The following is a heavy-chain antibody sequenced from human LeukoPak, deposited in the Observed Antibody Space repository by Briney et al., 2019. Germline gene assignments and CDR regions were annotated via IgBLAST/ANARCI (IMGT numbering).Heavy chain of an antibody. J-gene: IGHJ5*02. V-gene: IGHV4-31*03. CDR1: GGSISSGGYY. CDR2: IYYSGST. D-gene: IGHD7-27*01. CDR3: ARYFASYGDHWFDP. Sequence: KPSETLSLTCTVSGGSISSGGYYWSWIRQHPGKGLEWIGYIYYSGSTYYNPSLKSRVTISVDTSKNQFSLKLSSVTAADTAVYYCARYFASYGDHWFDPWGQGTLVTVSS.